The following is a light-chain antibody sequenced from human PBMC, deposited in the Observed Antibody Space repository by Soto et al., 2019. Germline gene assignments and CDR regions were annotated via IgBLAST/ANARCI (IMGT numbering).Light chain of an antibody. Sequence: DIQMTQSPSTLSASVGYRFTITCRASQSISSWLAWYQQKPGKAPNLLIFDASTLESGVPSRFSGSASGTEFTLTISGLQPDDFATYYCQQYNTYPRTFGQGTKGDIK. CDR2: DAS. J-gene: IGKJ1*01. V-gene: IGKV1-5*01. CDR3: QQYNTYPRT. CDR1: QSISSW.